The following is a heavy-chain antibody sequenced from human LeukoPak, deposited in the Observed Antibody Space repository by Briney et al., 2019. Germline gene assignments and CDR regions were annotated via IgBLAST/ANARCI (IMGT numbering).Heavy chain of an antibody. Sequence: KPSETLSVTCTVSGGSISSSSYYWGWIRQPPGKGLEWIGSIYYSGSTYYNPSLKSRVTISVDTSKNQFSLKLSSVTAADTAVYYCARLLYAGVTDDGMDVWGQGTTVTVSS. CDR2: IYYSGST. CDR3: ARLLYAGVTDDGMDV. D-gene: IGHD4-23*01. CDR1: GGSISSSSYY. J-gene: IGHJ6*02. V-gene: IGHV4-39*01.